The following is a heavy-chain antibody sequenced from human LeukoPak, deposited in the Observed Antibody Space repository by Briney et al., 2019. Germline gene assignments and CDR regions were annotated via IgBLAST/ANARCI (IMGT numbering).Heavy chain of an antibody. CDR3: ARDSGVGARYFDY. V-gene: IGHV4-59*08. D-gene: IGHD1-26*01. Sequence: PSETLSLTCTVSGGSISSYYWRWIRQPPGKGLEWIGYICYSGSTNYNPSLKSRVTISVDTSKNQFSLKLSSVTAADTAVYYCARDSGVGARYFDYWGQGTLVTVSS. J-gene: IGHJ4*02. CDR2: ICYSGST. CDR1: GGSISSYY.